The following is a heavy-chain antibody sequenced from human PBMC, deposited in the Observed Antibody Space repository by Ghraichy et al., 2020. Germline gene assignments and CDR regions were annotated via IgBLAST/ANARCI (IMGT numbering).Heavy chain of an antibody. D-gene: IGHD3-3*01. CDR3: ARDSLTIFGYNWFDP. CDR2: ISSSSRTI. CDR1: GFTFSGYS. V-gene: IGHV3-48*02. J-gene: IGHJ5*02. Sequence: GGSLRLSCAASGFTFSGYSMNWVRQAPGKGLEWVSYISSSSRTIYYADSVRGRFTISRDNAKNSLYLQMNSLRDEDTAVYYCARDSLTIFGYNWFDPWGQGTLVTVSS.